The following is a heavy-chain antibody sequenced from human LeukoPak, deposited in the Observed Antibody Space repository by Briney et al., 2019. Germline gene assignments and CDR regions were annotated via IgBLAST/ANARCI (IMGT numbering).Heavy chain of an antibody. CDR1: RVTFSSYA. CDR3: ARGQELFGDTLHYFDY. J-gene: IGHJ4*02. D-gene: IGHD3-10*02. V-gene: IGHV1-69*01. CDR2: IIPIFGTA. Sequence: SVKVSCKASRVTFSSYAISWVRQAPGQGLEWMGGIIPIFGTANYAQKFQGRVTITAVESTSTAYMELSSLRSEDTAVYYCARGQELFGDTLHYFDYWGQGSLVTVSS.